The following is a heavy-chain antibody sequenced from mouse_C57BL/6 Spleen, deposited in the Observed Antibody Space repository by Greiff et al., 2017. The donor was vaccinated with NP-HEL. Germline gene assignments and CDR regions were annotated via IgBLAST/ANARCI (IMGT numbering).Heavy chain of an antibody. V-gene: IGHV1-55*01. CDR3: ARYRYGSSYEFAY. J-gene: IGHJ3*01. CDR2: IYPGSGST. CDR1: GYTFTSYW. D-gene: IGHD1-1*01. Sequence: QVQLKQPGAELVKPGASVKMSCKASGYTFTSYWITWVKQRPGQGLEWIGDIYPGSGSTNYNEKFKSKATLTVDTSSSTAYMQLSSLTSEDSAVYYCARYRYGSSYEFAYWGQGTLVTVSA.